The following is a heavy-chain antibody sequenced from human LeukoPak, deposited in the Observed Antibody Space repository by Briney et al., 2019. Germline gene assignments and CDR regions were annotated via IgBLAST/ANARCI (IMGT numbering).Heavy chain of an antibody. V-gene: IGHV3-15*01. CDR2: IKSKTDGGTT. Sequence: GGPLRLSCAASGFTYSNAWMHGLPQAPGKALESVGRIKSKTDGGTTDYAEPVRGRLTISRDDSKNSLYLQMNSLKTEDTAVYYCNTPCRWVVVTGIDDFWGKGALVTVAS. CDR3: NTPCRWVVVTGIDDF. CDR1: GFTYSNAW. J-gene: IGHJ4*02. D-gene: IGHD2-21*02.